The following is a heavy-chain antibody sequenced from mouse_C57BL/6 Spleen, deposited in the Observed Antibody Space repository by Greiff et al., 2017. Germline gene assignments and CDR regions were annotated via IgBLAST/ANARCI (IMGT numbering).Heavy chain of an antibody. D-gene: IGHD1-1*01. Sequence: EVKLMESGGGLVQPGGSLKLSCAASGFTFSDYGMAWVRQAPRKGPEWVAFISNLAYSIYSADTVTGRFTISRENAKNTLYLEMSSLRSEDTAMYYCERQGSSYLYYFDYWGQGTTLTVSS. CDR1: GFTFSDYG. CDR2: ISNLAYSI. V-gene: IGHV5-15*01. CDR3: ERQGSSYLYYFDY. J-gene: IGHJ2*01.